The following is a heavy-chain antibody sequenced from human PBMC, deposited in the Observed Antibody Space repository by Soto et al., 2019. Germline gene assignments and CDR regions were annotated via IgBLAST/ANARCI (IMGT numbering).Heavy chain of an antibody. D-gene: IGHD2-8*01. CDR3: ARAPPGVYYFDY. V-gene: IGHV3-30-3*01. Sequence: QVQLVESGGGVVQSGRSLRLSCAASGFTFNYYAMHWVRQAPGKGLEWVAVISYDGSNKYYAASVKGRFTISRDNSKNTLYLQMNSLRAEDTAVYYCARAPPGVYYFDYWGQGTLVTVSS. CDR1: GFTFNYYA. J-gene: IGHJ4*02. CDR2: ISYDGSNK.